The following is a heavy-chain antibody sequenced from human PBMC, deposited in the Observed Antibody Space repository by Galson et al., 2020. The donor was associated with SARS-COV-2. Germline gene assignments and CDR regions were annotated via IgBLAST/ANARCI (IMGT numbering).Heavy chain of an antibody. CDR2: IYTSGST. D-gene: IGHD4-17*01. J-gene: IGHJ4*02. V-gene: IGHV4-61*02. Sequence: SETLSLTCTVSGGSISSGSYYWSWIRQPAGKGLEWIGRIYTSGSTNYNPSLKSRVTISVDTSKNQFSLKLSSVTAADTAVYYCASTPEGYLRWHFDYWGQGTLVTVSS. CDR1: GGSISSGSYY. CDR3: ASTPEGYLRWHFDY.